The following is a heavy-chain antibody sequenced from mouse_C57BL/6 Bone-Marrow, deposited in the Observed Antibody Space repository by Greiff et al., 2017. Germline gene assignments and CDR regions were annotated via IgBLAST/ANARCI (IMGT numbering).Heavy chain of an antibody. J-gene: IGHJ3*01. CDR3: ARGLTGTRFAY. CDR2: IYPGDGDT. D-gene: IGHD4-1*01. V-gene: IGHV1-80*01. CDR1: GYAFSSYW. Sequence: VMLVESGAELVKPGASVKISCKASGYAFSSYWMNWVKQRPGKGLEWIGQIYPGDGDTNYNGKFKGKATLTADKSSSTAYMQLSSLTSEDSAVYFCARGLTGTRFAYWGQGTLVTVSA.